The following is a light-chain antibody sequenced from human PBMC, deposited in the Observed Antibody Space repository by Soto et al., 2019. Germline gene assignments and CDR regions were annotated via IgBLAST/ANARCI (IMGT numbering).Light chain of an antibody. J-gene: IGKJ3*01. V-gene: IGKV1-39*01. Sequence: DIQMTQSPSSLSASVGARVTITCRASQSISSYLSWYQQKPGKAPKLLIYAASSLQSGVPSRFSGSGSGTDFTLTISSLQPEDFATYYCQQSYSTLAFGPGTKVDSK. CDR1: QSISSY. CDR2: AAS. CDR3: QQSYSTLA.